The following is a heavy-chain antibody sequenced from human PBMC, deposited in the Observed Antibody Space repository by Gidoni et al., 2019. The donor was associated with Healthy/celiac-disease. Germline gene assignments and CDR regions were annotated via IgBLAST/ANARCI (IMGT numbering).Heavy chain of an antibody. J-gene: IGHJ6*02. CDR2: IYYSGST. V-gene: IGHV4-59*01. D-gene: IGHD2-8*02. Sequence: QVQLQESGPGLVKPSETLSLTCTVSGGSISSYYWSWIRQPPGTGLEWIGYIYYSGSTNYNPSLKSRVTISVDTSKNQFSLKLSSVTAADTAVYYCARGLKRLVGWRYYYYGMDVWGQGTTVTVSS. CDR1: GGSISSYY. CDR3: ARGLKRLVGWRYYYYGMDV.